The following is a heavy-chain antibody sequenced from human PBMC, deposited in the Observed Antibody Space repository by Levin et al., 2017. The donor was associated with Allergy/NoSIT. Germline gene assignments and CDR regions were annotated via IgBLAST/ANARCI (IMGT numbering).Heavy chain of an antibody. D-gene: IGHD6-19*01. CDR2: ISSSSSYI. CDR1: GFTFSSYS. Sequence: RGESLKISCAASGFTFSSYSMNWVRQAPGKGLEWVSSISSSSSYIYYADSVKGRFTISRDNAKNSLYLQMNSLRAEDTAVYYCARWGHRAQWLVDDYYYGMDVWGQGTTVTVSS. CDR3: ARWGHRAQWLVDDYYYGMDV. V-gene: IGHV3-21*01. J-gene: IGHJ6*02.